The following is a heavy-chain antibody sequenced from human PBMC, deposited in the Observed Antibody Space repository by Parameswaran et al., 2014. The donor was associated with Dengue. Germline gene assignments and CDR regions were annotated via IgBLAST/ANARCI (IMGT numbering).Heavy chain of an antibody. CDR2: ISSSSSYI. CDR3: ARESNYYDFWSGYSIDYYYMDV. D-gene: IGHD3-3*01. J-gene: IGHJ6*03. V-gene: IGHV3-21*01. Sequence: VRQGSRKGLEWVSSISSSSSYIYYADSVKGRFTISRDNAKNSLYLQMNSLRAEDTAVYYCARESNYYDFWSGYSIDYYYMDVWGKGTTVTVSS.